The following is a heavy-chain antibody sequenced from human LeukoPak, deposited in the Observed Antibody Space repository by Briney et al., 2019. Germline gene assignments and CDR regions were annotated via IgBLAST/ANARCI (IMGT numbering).Heavy chain of an antibody. Sequence: SETLSLTCAVYGGSFSGYYWSWIRQPPGKGLEWIGEINHSGSTNYNPSLKSRVTISVDTSKNQFSLKLSSVTAADTAVYYCARGPPPYLFHDFWGKGTLSPSPQ. D-gene: IGHD3-3*01. CDR2: INHSGST. J-gene: IGHJ4*02. CDR1: GGSFSGYY. V-gene: IGHV4-34*01. CDR3: ARGPPPYLFHDF.